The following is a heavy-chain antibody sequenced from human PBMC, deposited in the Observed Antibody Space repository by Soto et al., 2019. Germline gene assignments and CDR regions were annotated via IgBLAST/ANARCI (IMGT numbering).Heavy chain of an antibody. V-gene: IGHV4-61*01. CDR2: IYYSGST. Sequence: XETLSLTCTVPVGSVSSGSYYWSWIRQPPWKGLEWIGYIYYSGSTNYNPSLKSRVTISVDTSKNQFSLKLSSVTAADTAVYYCARDRRRSSSSSEDYYYYGMEVWGQGTTVTVSS. CDR3: ARDRRRSSSSSEDYYYYGMEV. J-gene: IGHJ6*02. CDR1: VGSVSSGSYY. D-gene: IGHD6-6*01.